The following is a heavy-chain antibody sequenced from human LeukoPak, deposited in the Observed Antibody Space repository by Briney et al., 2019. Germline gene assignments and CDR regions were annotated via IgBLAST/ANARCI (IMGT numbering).Heavy chain of an antibody. Sequence: PSETLSLTCSVSGATITSGSSYWSWIRQHPGTGLEWIGYISYSGTTYYTPSLKSRMTISIDTSENQFSLKLSSVTAADTAVYLCARANGRPGYRWFDPWGQGTLVTVSS. J-gene: IGHJ5*02. CDR2: ISYSGTT. CDR3: ARANGRPGYRWFDP. V-gene: IGHV4-31*03. CDR1: GATITSGSSY. D-gene: IGHD1-1*01.